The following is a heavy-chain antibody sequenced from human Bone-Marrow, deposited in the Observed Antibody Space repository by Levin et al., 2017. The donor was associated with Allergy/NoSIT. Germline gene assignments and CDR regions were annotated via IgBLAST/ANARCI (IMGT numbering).Heavy chain of an antibody. D-gene: IGHD6-13*01. CDR3: ARSSIAAAGTGGDAFDI. J-gene: IGHJ3*02. Sequence: QTLSLTCTFSGFSLRTSGMCVSWIRQPPGKALEWLALIDWDDDKYYSTSLKTRLTISKDTSKNQVVLTMTNMDPVDTATYYCARSSIAAAGTGGDAFDIWGQGTMVTVSS. CDR2: IDWDDDK. V-gene: IGHV2-70*01. CDR1: GFSLRTSGMC.